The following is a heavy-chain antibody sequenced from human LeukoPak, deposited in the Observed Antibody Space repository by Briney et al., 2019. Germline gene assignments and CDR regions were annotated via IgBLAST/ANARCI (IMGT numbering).Heavy chain of an antibody. Sequence: GGSLRLSCAASGFTFSDYYMSWIRQAPGKGLEWVSCISSSGSTIYYADSVKGRFTISRDNAKNSLSLQMNSLRAEDTAVYYCASLVVPAAIHDYYYGMDVWGQGTTVTVSS. CDR1: GFTFSDYY. D-gene: IGHD2-2*02. V-gene: IGHV3-11*01. J-gene: IGHJ6*02. CDR2: ISSSGSTI. CDR3: ASLVVPAAIHDYYYGMDV.